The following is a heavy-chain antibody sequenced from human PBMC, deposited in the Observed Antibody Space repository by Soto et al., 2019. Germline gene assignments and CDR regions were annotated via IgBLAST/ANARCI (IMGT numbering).Heavy chain of an antibody. CDR3: AKGGSYDRSGAPTRYFYF. V-gene: IGHV3-9*01. J-gene: IGHJ4*02. Sequence: DVQLVESGGGLVQPGTSLRLSCAASGFTFDDYTMHWIRQAPGKGLEWVSGISWSSGSIAYADSAKGRFTISRDNAKNSLYLQMNSLRAEDTALYYCAKGGSYDRSGAPTRYFYFWGQGTLVTVSS. D-gene: IGHD3-22*01. CDR1: GFTFDDYT. CDR2: ISWSSGSI.